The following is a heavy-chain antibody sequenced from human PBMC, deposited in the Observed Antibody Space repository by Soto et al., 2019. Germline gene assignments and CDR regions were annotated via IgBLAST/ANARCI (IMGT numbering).Heavy chain of an antibody. CDR3: ASRIVGATLDYYYGMDV. V-gene: IGHV1-69*12. CDR2: IIPIFGTA. Sequence: QVQLVQSGAEVKKPGSSVKVSCKASGGTFSSYAISWVRQAPGQGLEWMGGIIPIFGTANYAQKFQGRVTITADESTSTAYMELSGLGSEDTAVYYCASRIVGATLDYYYGMDVWGQGTTVTVSS. J-gene: IGHJ6*02. D-gene: IGHD1-26*01. CDR1: GGTFSSYA.